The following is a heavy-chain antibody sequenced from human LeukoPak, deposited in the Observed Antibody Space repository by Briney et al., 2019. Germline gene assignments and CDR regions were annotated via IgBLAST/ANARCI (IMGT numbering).Heavy chain of an antibody. CDR3: ARDLWGRGYLDP. CDR1: GFTVSSNY. J-gene: IGHJ5*02. Sequence: GGSLRLSCAASGFTVSSNYMSWVRQAPGKGLEWVSVIYTGGNTYFADSVKGRFTISRDNSKNTLYLQMNNLRAEDTAVYYCARDLWGRGYLDPWGQGTLVTVSS. D-gene: IGHD6-13*01. V-gene: IGHV3-53*01. CDR2: IYTGGNT.